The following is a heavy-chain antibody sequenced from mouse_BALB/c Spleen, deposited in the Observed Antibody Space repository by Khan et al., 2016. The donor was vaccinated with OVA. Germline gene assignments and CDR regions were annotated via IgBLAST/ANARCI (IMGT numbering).Heavy chain of an antibody. D-gene: IGHD2-3*01. J-gene: IGHJ4*01. V-gene: IGHV3-2*02. Sequence: EVQLVESGPGLVKPSQSLSLSCTVTGYSITSDSAWNWIRQLPGNQLEWRGYISYSGSTNYNPSLKSRISITRDTSKNQFFLQLNSVTTEDTATDYCARDGSRYNYAMDYWGQGTSVTVSA. CDR3: ARDGSRYNYAMDY. CDR2: ISYSGST. CDR1: GYSITSDSA.